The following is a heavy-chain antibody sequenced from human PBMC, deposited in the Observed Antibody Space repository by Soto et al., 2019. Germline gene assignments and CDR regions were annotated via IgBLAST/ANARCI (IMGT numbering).Heavy chain of an antibody. D-gene: IGHD6-13*01. CDR1: GYTFTSYG. CDR2: ISAYNGNT. V-gene: IGHV1-18*04. J-gene: IGHJ6*02. Sequence: GASVKVSCKASGYTFTSYGISWVRQAPGQGLEWMGWISAYNGNTNYAQKLQGRVTMTTDTSTSTAYMELRSLRSDDTAVYYCARCGYSSSWTEYYYYGMDVWGQGTTVTVSS. CDR3: ARCGYSSSWTEYYYYGMDV.